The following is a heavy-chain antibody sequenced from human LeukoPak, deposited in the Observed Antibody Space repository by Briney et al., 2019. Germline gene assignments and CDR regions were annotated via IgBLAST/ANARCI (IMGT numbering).Heavy chain of an antibody. V-gene: IGHV1-69*06. J-gene: IGHJ1*01. CDR2: IIPIFGTA. CDR3: AKGGEQVTWNFQN. D-gene: IGHD1/OR15-1a*01. Sequence: ASVKVSCKASGGTFSSYAISWVRQAPGQGLEWMGGIIPIFGTANYAQKFQGRVTITADKSTSTAYMELSSLRSEDTAVYYCAKGGEQVTWNFQNWGQGTLVTVSS. CDR1: GGTFSSYA.